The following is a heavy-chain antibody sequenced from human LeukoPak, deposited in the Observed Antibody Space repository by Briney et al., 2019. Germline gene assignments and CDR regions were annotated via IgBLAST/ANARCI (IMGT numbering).Heavy chain of an antibody. J-gene: IGHJ5*02. Sequence: SQTLSLTCTVSGGSISSGGYYWSWIRQHPGKGLEWIGYIYYSGSTYYNPSLKSRVTISVDTSKNQFSLKLSSVTAADTAVYYCVRALMPSGYYDVSGYYTGWFDPWGQGTLVTVSS. D-gene: IGHD3-22*01. V-gene: IGHV4-31*03. CDR3: VRALMPSGYYDVSGYYTGWFDP. CDR1: GGSISSGGYY. CDR2: IYYSGST.